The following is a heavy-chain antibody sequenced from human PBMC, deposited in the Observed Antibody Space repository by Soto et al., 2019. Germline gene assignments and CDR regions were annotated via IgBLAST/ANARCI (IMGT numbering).Heavy chain of an antibody. Sequence: PSETLSLTCTVSGGSISSSSYYWGWIRQPPGKGLEWIGSIYYSGSTYYNPSLKSRVTISVDTSKNQFSLKLSSVTAADTAVYYCARQADIVVVVAATPTWFDPWGQGTLVTVSS. D-gene: IGHD2-15*01. CDR2: IYYSGST. CDR1: GGSISSSSYY. J-gene: IGHJ5*02. CDR3: ARQADIVVVVAATPTWFDP. V-gene: IGHV4-39*01.